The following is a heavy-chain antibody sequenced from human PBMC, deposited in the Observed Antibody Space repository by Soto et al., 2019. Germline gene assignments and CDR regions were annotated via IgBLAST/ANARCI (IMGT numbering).Heavy chain of an antibody. J-gene: IGHJ4*02. V-gene: IGHV3-11*06. Sequence: QVQLVESGGGLVKPGGSLRLSCAASGFTFSDYYMTWIRQAPGKGLEWVSYISITRSHTNYADSVKGRFTISRDNAKNSVYLEMHSLRAEDTAVYYCARGVTDPPFDYWGQGTLVSVSS. D-gene: IGHD2-21*02. CDR1: GFTFSDYY. CDR2: ISITRSHT. CDR3: ARGVTDPPFDY.